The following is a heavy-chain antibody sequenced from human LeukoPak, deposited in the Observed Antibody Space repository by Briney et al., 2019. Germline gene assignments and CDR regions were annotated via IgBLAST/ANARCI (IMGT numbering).Heavy chain of an antibody. D-gene: IGHD3-10*01. Sequence: SETLSLTCTVSGGSISSYYWSWIRQPPGKGLEWIGYIYYSGSTNYNPSLKSRVTISVDTSKNQFSLKLSSVTAADTAVYYCARGPISTDYYGSGSYNPYFDYWGQGTLVTVSS. CDR3: ARGPISTDYYGSGSYNPYFDY. V-gene: IGHV4-59*01. J-gene: IGHJ4*02. CDR2: IYYSGST. CDR1: GGSISSYY.